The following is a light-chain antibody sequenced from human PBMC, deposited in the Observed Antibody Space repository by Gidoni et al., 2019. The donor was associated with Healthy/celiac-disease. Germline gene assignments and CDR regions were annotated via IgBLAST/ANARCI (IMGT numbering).Light chain of an antibody. Sequence: DIVMTQSPDAMAVSLGERATINCKSSQSVLYSSNNKNYLAWYQQKPGQPPKLLIYWASTRESGVPDRFSGSGSGTDFTRTIRSLQAEDVAVDYCQQYYSTPRTFGQGTKLEIK. CDR1: QSVLYSSNNKNY. CDR2: WAS. V-gene: IGKV4-1*01. CDR3: QQYYSTPRT. J-gene: IGKJ2*01.